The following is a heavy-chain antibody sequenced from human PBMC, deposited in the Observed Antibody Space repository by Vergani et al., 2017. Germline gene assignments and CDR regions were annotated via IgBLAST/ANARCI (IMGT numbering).Heavy chain of an antibody. D-gene: IGHD2-15*01. CDR1: GFTFSSYA. CDR2: ISGSGGST. J-gene: IGHJ4*02. Sequence: EVQLLESGGGLVQPGGSLRLSCAASGFTFSSYAMSWVRQAPGKGLEWVSAISGSGGSTYYADSVKGRFTISRDNSKNMLYLQMNSLRAEDTAVYYCAKDKEGSGSCLDYWGQGTLVTVSS. CDR3: AKDKEGSGSCLDY. V-gene: IGHV3-23*01.